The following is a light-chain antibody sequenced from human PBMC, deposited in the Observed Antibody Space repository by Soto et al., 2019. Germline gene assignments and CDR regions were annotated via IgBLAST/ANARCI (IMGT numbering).Light chain of an antibody. CDR2: EVS. Sequence: QSALTQPASGSGSPGQSITISCTGTSSDVGGYNYVSWYQQNPGKAPKLMIYEVSNRPSGVSNRFSGSKSGNTASLTISGLQSEDEADYYCAAWDDSLNGVVFGGGTKLTVL. J-gene: IGLJ2*01. CDR1: SSDVGGYNY. CDR3: AAWDDSLNGVV. V-gene: IGLV2-14*01.